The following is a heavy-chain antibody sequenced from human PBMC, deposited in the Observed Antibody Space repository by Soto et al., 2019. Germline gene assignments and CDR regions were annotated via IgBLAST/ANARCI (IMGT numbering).Heavy chain of an antibody. V-gene: IGHV3-21*01. D-gene: IGHD1-1*01. CDR3: ARDQAPHWNDFDY. CDR1: GFTFSSYS. J-gene: IGHJ4*02. Sequence: GGSLRLSCAASGFTFSSYSMNWVRQAPGKGLEWVSSISSSSSYIYYADSVKGRFTISRDNAKNSLYLQMNSLRAEDTAVYHCARDQAPHWNDFDYWGQGTLVTVSS. CDR2: ISSSSSYI.